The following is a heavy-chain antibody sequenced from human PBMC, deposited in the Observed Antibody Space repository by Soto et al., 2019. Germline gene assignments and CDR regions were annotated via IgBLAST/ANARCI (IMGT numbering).Heavy chain of an antibody. CDR1: CGSFSGYY. Sequence: SETLSLTCAVYCGSFSGYYWSWIRQPPGKGLEWIGEINHSGSTNYNPSLKSRVTISVDTSKNQFSLKLSSVTAADTAVYYCARARPSIAARPGFYYYYYGMDVWGQGTTVTVSS. CDR2: INHSGST. CDR3: ARARPSIAARPGFYYYYYGMDV. V-gene: IGHV4-34*01. D-gene: IGHD6-6*01. J-gene: IGHJ6*02.